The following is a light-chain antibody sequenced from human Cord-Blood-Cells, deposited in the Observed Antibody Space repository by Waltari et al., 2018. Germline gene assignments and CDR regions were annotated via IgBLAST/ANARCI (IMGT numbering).Light chain of an antibody. CDR3: SSYTSSSTGWV. Sequence: QSALTQPASVSGSPGQSITISCTGTSSDGGGYNYVSWYQQHPGKAPKLMIYDVSKRPSGVSNHFSGSKSGNTASLTISGLQAEDEADYYCSSYTSSSTGWVFGGGTKLTVL. CDR1: SSDGGGYNY. CDR2: DVS. J-gene: IGLJ3*02. V-gene: IGLV2-14*01.